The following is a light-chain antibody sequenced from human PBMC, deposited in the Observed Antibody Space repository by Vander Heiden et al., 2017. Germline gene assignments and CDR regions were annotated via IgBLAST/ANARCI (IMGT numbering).Light chain of an antibody. V-gene: IGKV1-39*01. J-gene: IGKJ1*01. CDR2: GAS. Sequence: DVQMTQSPSSLSASVGDRVTISCRASQSLRSYLNWYQQKPGEAPKLLIYGASRLNSGVPSRFTGSESGTEFTLTITSLQLDDFATYYCRQSCFAPWTFGQGTKVDIK. CDR1: QSLRSY. CDR3: RQSCFAPWT.